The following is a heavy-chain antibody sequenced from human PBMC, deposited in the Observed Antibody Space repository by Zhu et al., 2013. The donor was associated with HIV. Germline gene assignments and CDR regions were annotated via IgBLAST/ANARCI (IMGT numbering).Heavy chain of an antibody. CDR1: GYSISSGYY. D-gene: IGHD3-22*01. Sequence: QVQLQESGPGLVKPSETLSLTCTVSGYSISSGYYWGWIRQPPGKGLEWIGYTSYSGNRNSDRSLRSRLTISIDTSKNQLSLKLMSVTAADTAVYYCARSPADHRLSGCYDSWGQGTLVTVSS. J-gene: IGHJ5*01. CDR2: TSYSGNR. V-gene: IGHV4-38-2*02. CDR3: ARSPADHRLSGCYDS.